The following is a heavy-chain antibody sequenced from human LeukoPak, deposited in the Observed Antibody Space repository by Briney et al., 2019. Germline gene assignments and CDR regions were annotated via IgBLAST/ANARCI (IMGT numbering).Heavy chain of an antibody. D-gene: IGHD3-22*01. CDR3: ARKHYYDSSGFFTPMDY. J-gene: IGHJ4*02. CDR2: MYSGGST. CDR1: GFTVSSNS. V-gene: IGHV3-66*01. Sequence: GESLTLSCAASGFTVSSNSMSWVRQAPGKGLEWVPVMYSGGSTFYADSVKGRFTISRDNSKNTLYLQMDSLRAEDTAVYYCARKHYYDSSGFFTPMDYWGQGTLVTVSS.